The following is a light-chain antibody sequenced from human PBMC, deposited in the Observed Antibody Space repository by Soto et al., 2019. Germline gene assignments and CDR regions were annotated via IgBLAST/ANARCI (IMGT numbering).Light chain of an antibody. CDR3: CSYAGNSEV. CDR1: SGDVGGYNL. J-gene: IGLJ1*01. V-gene: IGLV2-23*02. Sequence: QSALTQPASVSESPGQSITIPCTGTSGDVGGYNLVSWHQQHPGKAPKLMIYEVTERPSGVSNRFSGSKSGNTASLTISGLQPDDEADYYCCSYAGNSEVFGTGTKLTVL. CDR2: EVT.